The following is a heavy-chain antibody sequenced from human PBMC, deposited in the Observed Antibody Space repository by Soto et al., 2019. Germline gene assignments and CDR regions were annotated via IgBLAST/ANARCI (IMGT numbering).Heavy chain of an antibody. Sequence: SETLSLTCAVSCGSISSGGYSWSWIRQPPGKGLEWIGYIYHSGSTYYNPSLKSRVTISVDRSKNQFSLKLSSVTAADTAVYYCARVSGIYYYGMDVWGQGTTVTVSS. J-gene: IGHJ6*02. CDR1: CGSISSGGYS. CDR2: IYHSGST. CDR3: ARVSGIYYYGMDV. D-gene: IGHD3-10*01. V-gene: IGHV4-30-2*01.